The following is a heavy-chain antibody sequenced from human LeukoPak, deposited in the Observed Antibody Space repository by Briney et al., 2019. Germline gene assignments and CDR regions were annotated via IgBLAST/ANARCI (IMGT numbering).Heavy chain of an antibody. D-gene: IGHD6-13*01. Sequence: ASVKVSCKASGYTFTSYGISWVRQAPGQGLEWMGWISAYNGNTNYAQKLQGRVTMTTDTSTSTAYMELRSLRSDDTAVYYCARVYYVLGYSSAFDIWGQGTMVTVSS. CDR2: ISAYNGNT. CDR1: GYTFTSYG. V-gene: IGHV1-18*01. J-gene: IGHJ3*02. CDR3: ARVYYVLGYSSAFDI.